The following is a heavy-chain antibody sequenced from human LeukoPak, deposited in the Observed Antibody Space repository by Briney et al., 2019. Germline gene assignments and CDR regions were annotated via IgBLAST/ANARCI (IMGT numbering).Heavy chain of an antibody. D-gene: IGHD5-12*01. CDR1: GFTFGDYA. J-gene: IGHJ4*02. Sequence: GGSLRLSCTASGFTFGDYAMSWVRQAPGKGLEWVGFNRSKAYGGTTEYAASVKGRFTISRDDSKSIAYLQMNSLKTEDTAVYYCTGINEDGYSGYEPVDYWGQGTLVTVSS. CDR3: TGINEDGYSGYEPVDY. CDR2: NRSKAYGGTT. V-gene: IGHV3-49*04.